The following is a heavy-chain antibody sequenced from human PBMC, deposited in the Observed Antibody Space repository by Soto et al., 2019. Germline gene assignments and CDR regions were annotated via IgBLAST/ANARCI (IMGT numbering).Heavy chain of an antibody. J-gene: IGHJ6*04. Sequence: ASVKISCKASGYTFTGYYMHWVRQAPGQGLEWMGWINPNSGGTNYAQKFQGRVTMTRDTSISTAYMELRRLRSDDTAVYYCARGYDFWSGYWGKYGMDVWGKGTTVTVSS. CDR2: INPNSGGT. CDR3: ARGYDFWSGYWGKYGMDV. D-gene: IGHD3-3*01. CDR1: GYTFTGYY. V-gene: IGHV1-2*02.